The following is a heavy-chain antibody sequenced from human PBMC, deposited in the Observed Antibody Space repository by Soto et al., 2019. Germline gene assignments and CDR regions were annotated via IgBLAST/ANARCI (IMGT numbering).Heavy chain of an antibody. CDR1: GGSFSGYY. CDR3: ARVQWFGMDGRY. Sequence: QVQLQQWGAGLLKPSETLSLTCAVYGGSFSGYYWSWIRQPPGKGLEWIGEINHSGSTIYNPSLESRVTIXVXXSKNQFSLKLSSVTAADTAVYYCARVQWFGMDGRYWGQGTLVTVSS. CDR2: INHSGST. D-gene: IGHD3-10*01. J-gene: IGHJ4*02. V-gene: IGHV4-34*02.